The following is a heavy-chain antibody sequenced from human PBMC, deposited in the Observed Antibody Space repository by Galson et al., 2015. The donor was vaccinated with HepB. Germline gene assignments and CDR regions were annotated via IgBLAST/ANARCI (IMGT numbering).Heavy chain of an antibody. Sequence: LRLSCAASGFTFNTQAMSWVRQAPGKGLEWVSVISGSGTYTYYADSVKGRITISRDNAKSTLYLQMNSLRAEDTAVYYCVKSYIWGSYRDAFEIWGQGTMVTVSS. CDR3: VKSYIWGSYRDAFEI. J-gene: IGHJ3*02. V-gene: IGHV3-23*01. D-gene: IGHD3-16*02. CDR1: GFTFNTQA. CDR2: ISGSGTYT.